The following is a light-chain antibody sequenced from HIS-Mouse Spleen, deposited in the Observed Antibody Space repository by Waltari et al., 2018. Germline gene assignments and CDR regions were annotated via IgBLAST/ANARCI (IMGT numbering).Light chain of an antibody. Sequence: QSALTQPPSASGSPGQSVSISCTGTSSDVGGYNYVSRYQQHPGKAPKLMIYEVSKRPSGVPDRFSGSKSGNTASLTVSGLQAEDEADYYCSSYAGSNNSLYVFGTGTKVTVL. J-gene: IGLJ1*01. CDR2: EVS. V-gene: IGLV2-8*01. CDR3: SSYAGSNNSLYV. CDR1: SSDVGGYNY.